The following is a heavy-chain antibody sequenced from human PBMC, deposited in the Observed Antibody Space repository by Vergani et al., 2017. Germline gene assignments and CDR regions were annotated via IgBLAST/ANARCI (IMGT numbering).Heavy chain of an antibody. D-gene: IGHD2-15*01. V-gene: IGHV3-30*02. Sequence: QVQLVESAGGVVQPGGSLRLSCAASVFTFSNFGMHWIRQAPGKGLECLSYVGKDGINTRYRDAVKGRFTVSRDNSKDILYLQMDSLRSEDTALYYCAKYVRDSTDGLPDSWGTGTLVIVSS. CDR2: VGKDGINT. CDR1: VFTFSNFG. CDR3: AKYVRDSTDGLPDS. J-gene: IGHJ4*02.